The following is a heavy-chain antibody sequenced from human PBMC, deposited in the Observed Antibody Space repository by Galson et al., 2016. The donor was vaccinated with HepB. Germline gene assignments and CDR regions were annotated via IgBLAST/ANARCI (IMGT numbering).Heavy chain of an antibody. CDR1: GDSISSNDYY. D-gene: IGHD3-22*01. J-gene: IGHJ4*02. CDR2: IYHTGST. CDR3: ASLYDSIGYYPHYFDY. V-gene: IGHV4-39*01. Sequence: SETLSLTCTVSGDSISSNDYYWGWIRQPPGKGLEWIGRIYHTGSTSYNPSLKSRVTMSVDASYNQFSLRLSSVTALDTAVYYCASLYDSIGYYPHYFDYWGQGTLVTVSP.